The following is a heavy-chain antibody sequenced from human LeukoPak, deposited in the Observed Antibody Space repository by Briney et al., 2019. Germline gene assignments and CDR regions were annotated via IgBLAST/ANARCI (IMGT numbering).Heavy chain of an antibody. D-gene: IGHD1-26*01. Sequence: SGGSLRLSCAASGFTFRTSWMTWVRQAPGKGLEWVASIKHDGSAKYFVDSVKGRFTISRDNAKDSLYLQMNCLRAEDTAVYYCARNLGGREVPDWGPGTLVTVSS. CDR1: GFTFRTSW. CDR2: IKHDGSAK. V-gene: IGHV3-7*05. CDR3: ARNLGGREVPD. J-gene: IGHJ4*02.